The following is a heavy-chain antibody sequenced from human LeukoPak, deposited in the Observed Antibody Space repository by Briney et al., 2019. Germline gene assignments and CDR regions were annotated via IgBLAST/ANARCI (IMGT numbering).Heavy chain of an antibody. J-gene: IGHJ5*02. CDR3: ARGDGYNSRFDP. CDR1: GGSISSSSYY. V-gene: IGHV4-39*01. D-gene: IGHD5-24*01. CDR2: ICYSRST. Sequence: SEALSLTCTVSGGSISSSSYYWGWIRQPPGKGLEWIASICYSRSTYYNPSLKSRVTISGDTSNNQFSLKLSSVTAADTAVYYCARGDGYNSRFDPWGQGTLVTVSS.